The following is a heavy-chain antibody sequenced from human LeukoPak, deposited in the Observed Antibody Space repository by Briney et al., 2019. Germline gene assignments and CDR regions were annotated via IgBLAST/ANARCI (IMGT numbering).Heavy chain of an antibody. V-gene: IGHV3-48*03. CDR1: GFTFSGYE. CDR2: ISRSGTII. Sequence: GGSLRLSCAASGFTFSGYEMKWVRQAPGKGLEWVSYISRSGTIISYADSVRGRLTISRDNAKNSLYLQMNSLRAEDTAVYYCARERDDYYFDYWGQGTLVTVSS. D-gene: IGHD3-3*01. J-gene: IGHJ4*02. CDR3: ARERDDYYFDY.